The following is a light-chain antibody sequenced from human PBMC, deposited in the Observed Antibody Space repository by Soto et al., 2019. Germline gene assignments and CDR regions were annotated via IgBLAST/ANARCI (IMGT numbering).Light chain of an antibody. CDR2: AVY. CDR1: SSDVGGYNY. J-gene: IGLJ1*01. Sequence: QSALTQPPSASGSPRQSVTISCTGTSSDVGGYNYVSWYQQHPGTAPKLIIYAVYKRPSGVPDRFSGSRSGNTAALTVSGLQAEDEADYYCSSYVGTNSYVFGTGTKVTVL. CDR3: SSYVGTNSYV. V-gene: IGLV2-8*01.